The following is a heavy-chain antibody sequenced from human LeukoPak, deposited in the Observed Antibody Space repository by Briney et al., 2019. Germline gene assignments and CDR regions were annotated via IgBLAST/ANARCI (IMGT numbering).Heavy chain of an antibody. CDR1: EFTFSRYS. CDR2: LSDSSNAI. Sequence: GEYLRCYCAASEFTFSRYSMNWVRQAPGQGLEWVSYLSDSSNAIYYADSVKGRFTISRDNAKNSLYLQMNSLRAEDTAVYYCAELGITMFGGVWGKGTSVTISS. D-gene: IGHD3-10*02. V-gene: IGHV3-48*04. J-gene: IGHJ6*04. CDR3: AELGITMFGGV.